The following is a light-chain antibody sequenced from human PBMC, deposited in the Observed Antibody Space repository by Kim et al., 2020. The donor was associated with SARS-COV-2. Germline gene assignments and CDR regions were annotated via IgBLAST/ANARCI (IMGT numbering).Light chain of an antibody. J-gene: IGLJ2*01. CDR3: QPWYRSTVV. CDR1: KLGDKY. CDR2: QDS. V-gene: IGLV3-1*01. Sequence: SYELTQPPSVSVSPGQTASITCSGDKLGDKYACWYQQKPGQSPVLVIYQDSKRPSGIPERFSGSNSGNTATLTISGTQAMDEADYYCQPWYRSTVVFGGG.